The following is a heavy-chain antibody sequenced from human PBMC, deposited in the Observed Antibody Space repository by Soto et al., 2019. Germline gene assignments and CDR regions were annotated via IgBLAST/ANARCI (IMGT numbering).Heavy chain of an antibody. V-gene: IGHV3-7*03. CDR3: ARGPPNY. Sequence: PGGSLRLSCTASGFIFSSYWMNWVRQAPGEGLEWVANIEQHESEKYYVDSVKGRFTISRDNAKNSLYLQMNSLRAEDTAVYYCARGPPNYCGQATRVTVSA. CDR1: GFIFSSYW. J-gene: IGHJ4*02. CDR2: IEQHESEK.